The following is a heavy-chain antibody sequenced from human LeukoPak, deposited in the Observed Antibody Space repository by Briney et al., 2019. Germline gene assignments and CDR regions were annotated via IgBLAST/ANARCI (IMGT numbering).Heavy chain of an antibody. D-gene: IGHD4-11*01. J-gene: IGHJ4*02. CDR3: ARGYSNYVDYFDY. CDR1: GYTFTSYD. Sequence: ASVKVSCKASGYTFTSYDINWVRQATGQGLEWMGWMNPNSGNTGYAQKFQGRVTMTRNASISTAYMELSSLRSEDTAVYYCARGYSNYVDYFDYWGQGTLVTVSS. V-gene: IGHV1-8*01. CDR2: MNPNSGNT.